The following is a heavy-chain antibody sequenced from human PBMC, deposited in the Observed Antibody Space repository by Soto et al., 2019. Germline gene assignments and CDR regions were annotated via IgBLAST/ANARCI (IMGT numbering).Heavy chain of an antibody. V-gene: IGHV3-33*06. D-gene: IGHD1-7*01. CDR1: GFTFSSYG. Sequence: PGGSLRLSCAASGFTFSSYGMHWVRQAPGKGLEWVAVIWYDGSNKYYADSVKGRFTISRDNSKNTLYLQMNSLRAEDTAVYYCAKGLELIYYYYMDVWGKGTTVTVSS. J-gene: IGHJ6*03. CDR2: IWYDGSNK. CDR3: AKGLELIYYYYMDV.